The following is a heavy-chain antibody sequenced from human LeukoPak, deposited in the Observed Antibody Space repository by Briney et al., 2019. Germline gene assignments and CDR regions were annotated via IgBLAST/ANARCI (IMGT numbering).Heavy chain of an antibody. CDR1: GGSISSYY. D-gene: IGHD6-19*01. V-gene: IGHV4-59*01. J-gene: IGHJ4*02. Sequence: SETLSLTCTVSGGSISSYYWSWIRQPPGKGLVWIGYIYYSGSTNYNPSLKSRVTISVDTSKNQFSLKLSSVTAADTAVYYCARGGDSSGWYDWSIDYWGQGTLVTVSS. CDR2: IYYSGST. CDR3: ARGGDSSGWYDWSIDY.